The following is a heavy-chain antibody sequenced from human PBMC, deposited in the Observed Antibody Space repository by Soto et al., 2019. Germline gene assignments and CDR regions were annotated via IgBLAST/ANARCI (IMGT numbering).Heavy chain of an antibody. V-gene: IGHV4-39*01. CDR2: IYYSGST. J-gene: IGHJ6*02. D-gene: IGHD3-10*01. CDR1: GGSISSSSYY. CDR3: ARHRGMRLWFGELVPSRPGWDYYYYYGMDV. Sequence: SETLSLTCTVSGGSISSSSYYWGWIRQPPGKGLEWIGSIYYSGSTYYNPSLKSRVTISVDTSKNQFSLKLSSVTAADTAVYYCARHRGMRLWFGELVPSRPGWDYYYYYGMDVWGQATTVTVSS.